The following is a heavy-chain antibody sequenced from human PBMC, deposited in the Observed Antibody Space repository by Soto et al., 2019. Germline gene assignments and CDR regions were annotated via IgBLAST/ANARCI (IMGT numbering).Heavy chain of an antibody. CDR2: TYYRSKWYN. Sequence: SQTLVLTRAISGASVSTKITAWNWIRQSPSRGLEWLGRTYYRSKWYNDYAVSVKSRITINPDTSKNQFSLHLNSVTPEDTAVYYCGTYTSTTIREGWGEGNTVSVSS. J-gene: IGHJ6*04. CDR1: GASVSTKITA. CDR3: GTYTSTTIREG. V-gene: IGHV6-1*01. D-gene: IGHD2-2*01.